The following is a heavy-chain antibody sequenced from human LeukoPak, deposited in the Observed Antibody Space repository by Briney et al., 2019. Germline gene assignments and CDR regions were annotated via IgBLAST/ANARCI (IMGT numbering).Heavy chain of an antibody. D-gene: IGHD3-22*01. V-gene: IGHV4-59*01. CDR3: ARSFAYYYYDNSGTWDAFDI. J-gene: IGHJ3*02. Sequence: SETLSLTCTVSGGSISSYYWSWIRQPPGKGLEWIGYIYYSGNTNYSPSLKSRVTISVDTSKNQFSPRLTSVTAADTAVYYCARSFAYYYYDNSGTWDAFDIWGQGTMVTVSS. CDR2: IYYSGNT. CDR1: GGSISSYY.